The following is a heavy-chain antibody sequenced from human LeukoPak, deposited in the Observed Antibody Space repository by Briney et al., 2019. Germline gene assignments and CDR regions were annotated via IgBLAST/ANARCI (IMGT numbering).Heavy chain of an antibody. CDR2: INPNSGGT. D-gene: IGHD3-3*01. Sequence: GASVKVSCKASGYTFTGYYMHWVRQAPGQGLEWMGWINPNSGGTNYAQKFQGRVTMTRDTSISTAYMELSRLRSDDTAVYYCASSTYYDVWSGYSPPLWFDPWGQGTLVTVSS. CDR1: GYTFTGYY. J-gene: IGHJ5*02. V-gene: IGHV1-2*02. CDR3: ASSTYYDVWSGYSPPLWFDP.